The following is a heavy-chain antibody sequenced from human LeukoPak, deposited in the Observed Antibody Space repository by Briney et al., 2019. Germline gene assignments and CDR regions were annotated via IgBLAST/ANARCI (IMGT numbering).Heavy chain of an antibody. CDR2: IYYSGST. CDR1: GGSISSYY. J-gene: IGHJ5*02. V-gene: IGHV4-59*08. D-gene: IGHD3-3*01. Sequence: PSETLSLTCTVSGGSISSYYWSWIRQPQGKGLEWMGYIYYSGSTNYNPSLKSRVTISVDTSKNQFSLKLSSVTAADTAVYYCARLTVPPYDFWSGYSMFDPWGQGTLVTVSS. CDR3: ARLTVPPYDFWSGYSMFDP.